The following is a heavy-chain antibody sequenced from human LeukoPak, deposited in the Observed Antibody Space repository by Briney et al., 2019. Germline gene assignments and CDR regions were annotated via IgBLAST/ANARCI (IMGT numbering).Heavy chain of an antibody. Sequence: SGGSLRVSCAASGFIFGTYGMYWVRQAPGKGLEWVAFIRHDGSIKNYADSVKGRSTISRDNSKNTLYLQMNSLRAEDTAVYYCAKDSLADIDYWGQGTLVTVSS. V-gene: IGHV3-30*02. J-gene: IGHJ4*02. CDR1: GFIFGTYG. D-gene: IGHD3-16*01. CDR2: IRHDGSIK. CDR3: AKDSLADIDY.